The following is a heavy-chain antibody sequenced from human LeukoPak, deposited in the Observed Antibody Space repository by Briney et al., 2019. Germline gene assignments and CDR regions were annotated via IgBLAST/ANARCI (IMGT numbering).Heavy chain of an antibody. CDR3: ARDRLDYYDSSGYYYHVWPNWFDP. V-gene: IGHV7-4-1*02. CDR2: INTNTGNP. Sequence: ASVKVSCKASGYTFTSYAMNWVRQAPGQGLEWMEWINTNTGNPTYAQGFTGRFVFSLDTSVSTAYLQISSLKAEDTAVYYCARDRLDYYDSSGYYYHVWPNWFDPWGQGTLVTVSS. J-gene: IGHJ5*02. CDR1: GYTFTSYA. D-gene: IGHD3-22*01.